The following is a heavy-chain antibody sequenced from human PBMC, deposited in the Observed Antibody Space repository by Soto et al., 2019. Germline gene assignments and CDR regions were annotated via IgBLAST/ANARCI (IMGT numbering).Heavy chain of an antibody. CDR1: GGSISSYY. V-gene: IGHV4-4*07. CDR3: ARGTTVTSYYGMDV. Sequence: SETLSLTCTVSGGSISSYYWSWIRQPAGKGLEWIGRIYTSGSTNYNPSLKSRVTMSVDTSKNQFSLRLSSVTAADTAVYYCARGTTVTSYYGMDVWGQGTTVTVSS. J-gene: IGHJ6*02. D-gene: IGHD4-17*01. CDR2: IYTSGST.